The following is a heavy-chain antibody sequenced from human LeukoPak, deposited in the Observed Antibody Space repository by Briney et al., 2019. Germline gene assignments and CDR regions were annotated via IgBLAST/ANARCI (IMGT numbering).Heavy chain of an antibody. CDR3: AKSGYSSSWSNAAVYNWFDP. V-gene: IGHV3-30*02. CDR1: GFTFSSYG. D-gene: IGHD6-13*01. Sequence: GGSLRLSCAASGFTFSSYGMHWVRQAPGKGLGWVAFIRSDIPNKYYADSVKGRFTISRDNSKNTLYLQMNSLRAEDTAVYYCAKSGYSSSWSNAAVYNWFDPWGQGTLVTVSS. CDR2: IRSDIPNK. J-gene: IGHJ5*02.